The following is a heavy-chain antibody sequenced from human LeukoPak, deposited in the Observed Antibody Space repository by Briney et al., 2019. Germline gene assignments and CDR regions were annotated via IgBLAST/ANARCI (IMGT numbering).Heavy chain of an antibody. CDR2: IYPTGNT. CDR3: ASSNGLDWSPEYYMDV. V-gene: IGHV4-59*02. CDR1: GASVSTYY. Sequence: SETLSLTCTISGASVSTYYWNWVRQPPGKGLEWIAYIYPTGNTKYNPSLESRVSISLDTSKNQFSLKLSSVTAADTAVYYGASSNGLDWSPEYYMDVWGKGTTVIVSS. D-gene: IGHD3/OR15-3a*01. J-gene: IGHJ6*03.